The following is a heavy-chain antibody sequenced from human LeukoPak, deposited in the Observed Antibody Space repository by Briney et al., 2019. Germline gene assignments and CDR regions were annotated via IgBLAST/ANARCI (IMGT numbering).Heavy chain of an antibody. CDR2: ISYDGSNK. Sequence: GGSLRLSCAASGFTFSSYAMHWVRQAPGKGLEWVAVISYDGSNKYYADSVKGRFTISRDNSKNTLYLQMNSLRAEDTAVYYCARAFRYSMDLDYWGQGTLVTVSS. CDR1: GFTFSSYA. CDR3: ARAFRYSMDLDY. D-gene: IGHD6-13*01. V-gene: IGHV3-30-3*01. J-gene: IGHJ4*02.